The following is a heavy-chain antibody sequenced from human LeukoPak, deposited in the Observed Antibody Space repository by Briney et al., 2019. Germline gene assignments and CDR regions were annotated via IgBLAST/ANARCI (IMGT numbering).Heavy chain of an antibody. D-gene: IGHD6-13*01. CDR2: ISHNGITT. CDR1: GFTFSSYA. J-gene: IGHJ3*02. Sequence: PGGSLRLSCAASGFTFSSYAMNWVRQAPGKGLEWVSRISHNGITTYYADSVKGRFTISRDNSKDSLYLQMHSLGAEDAAVYYVAKDEYERSWYGPDAFDMCGQGTMVTVSS. V-gene: IGHV3-23*01. CDR3: AKDEYERSWYGPDAFDM.